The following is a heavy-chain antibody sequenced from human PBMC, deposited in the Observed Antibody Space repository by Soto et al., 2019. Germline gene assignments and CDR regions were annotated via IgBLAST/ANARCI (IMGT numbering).Heavy chain of an antibody. J-gene: IGHJ5*02. CDR1: GGSIREGGYY. D-gene: IGHD5-18*01. Sequence: QLQLQESGPGLVKPSQTLSLTCTISGGSIREGGYYWTWIRQYPEKGLEWIGFIYHDGGIYYNPSLKSLLTMALDDSKRPFSLRLTSMTAAAAAVYYCAAERGDTAATRVLLSWGQGTLLTVAS. V-gene: IGHV4-31*01. CDR3: AAERGDTAATRVLLS. CDR2: IYHDGGI.